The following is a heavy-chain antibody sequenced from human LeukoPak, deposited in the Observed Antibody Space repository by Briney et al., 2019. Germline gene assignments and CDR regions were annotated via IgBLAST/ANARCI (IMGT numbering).Heavy chain of an antibody. CDR3: ARDHTAYCGGDCSYAFDI. CDR1: GFIFSNAW. J-gene: IGHJ3*02. V-gene: IGHV3-15*01. D-gene: IGHD2-21*01. Sequence: GGSLRLSCAASGFIFSNAWMSWVRQAPGKGLEWVGRIKSKTDGGTTDYAAPVKGRFTISRDDSKNTLYLQMNSLRAEDTAVYYCARDHTAYCGGDCSYAFDIWGQGTMVTVSS. CDR2: IKSKTDGGTT.